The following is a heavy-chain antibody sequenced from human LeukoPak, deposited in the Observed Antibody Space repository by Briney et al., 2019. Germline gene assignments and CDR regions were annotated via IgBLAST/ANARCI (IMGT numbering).Heavy chain of an antibody. Sequence: GGSLRLSCAASGFTVSSNYMSWVRQAPGKGLEGVSVIYSGGSTYYADYVKGRFTISRDNSKNTLYLQMNSLRAEDTAVYYCARGGYSGSYSFDYWGQGTLVTVSS. D-gene: IGHD1-26*01. CDR3: ARGGYSGSYSFDY. J-gene: IGHJ4*02. V-gene: IGHV3-53*01. CDR2: IYSGGST. CDR1: GFTVSSNY.